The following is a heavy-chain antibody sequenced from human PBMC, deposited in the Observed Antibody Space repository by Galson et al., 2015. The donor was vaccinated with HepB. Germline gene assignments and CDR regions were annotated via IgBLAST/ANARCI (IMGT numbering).Heavy chain of an antibody. Sequence: SVKVSCKASGGTFSSYAISWVRQAPGQGPEWMGGIIPIFDTANYAQKFQGRLTITADKSPSTVYMELSSLRSEDTAMYYCARDPTSVATRAAVTYNWFDPWGQGTLVTVSS. J-gene: IGHJ5*02. CDR3: ARDPTSVATRAAVTYNWFDP. D-gene: IGHD4-23*01. V-gene: IGHV1-69*06. CDR1: GGTFSSYA. CDR2: IIPIFDTA.